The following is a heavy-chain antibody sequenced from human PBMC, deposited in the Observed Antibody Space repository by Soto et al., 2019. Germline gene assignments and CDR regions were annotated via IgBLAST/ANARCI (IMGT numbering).Heavy chain of an antibody. D-gene: IGHD2-2*01. Sequence: GASVKVSCKASGYTFTSYYMHWVRQAPGQGLEWMGIINPSGGSTSYAQKFQGRVTMTRDTSKNSLYPQMNSLRAEDTAVYYCARDYQPFDIWGQGTMVTVSS. CDR1: GYTFTSYY. J-gene: IGHJ3*02. CDR3: ARDYQPFDI. CDR2: INPSGGST. V-gene: IGHV1-46*01.